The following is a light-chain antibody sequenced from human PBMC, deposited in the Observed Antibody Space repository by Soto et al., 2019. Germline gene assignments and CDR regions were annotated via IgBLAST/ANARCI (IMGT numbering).Light chain of an antibody. CDR2: EVS. V-gene: IGLV2-14*01. CDR3: SSDTSSSTRV. J-gene: IGLJ3*02. CDR1: SSDVGGYNY. Sequence: QSALTQPASVSGSPGQSITISCTGTSSDVGGYNYVSWYQQHPGKAPKLMIYEVSNRPSGVSNRLAGSESVNTASLTISGLQAEDEADYCCSSDTSSSTRVFGGGTKVTVL.